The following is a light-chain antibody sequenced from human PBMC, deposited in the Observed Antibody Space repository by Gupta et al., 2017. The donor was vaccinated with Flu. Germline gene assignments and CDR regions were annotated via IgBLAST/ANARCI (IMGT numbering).Light chain of an antibody. V-gene: IGLV2-11*01. CDR2: EVT. J-gene: IGLJ1*01. Sequence: SAPTQARSVSGSPGQSVTISCTGSSNDVGGSNRVSWYQQRPGKAPKLILYEVTERPSGVPDRFSGSKSGNTASLTISGRQADDEADYYCSSHAGRVTWVFGTGTTVTVL. CDR3: SSHAGRVTWV. CDR1: SNDVGGSNR.